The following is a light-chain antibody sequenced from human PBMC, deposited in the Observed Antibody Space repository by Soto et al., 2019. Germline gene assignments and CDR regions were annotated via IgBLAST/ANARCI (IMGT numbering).Light chain of an antibody. V-gene: IGLV2-14*01. CDR3: FSYTTSSAPYV. Sequence: QSALTQPASVSGSAGQSITISCSGTMRDVGAYNLVSWYQQHPGTAPKLIIYEVSNRPSGVSNRFSGSKSGNTASLTISGLQAEDEAAYYCFSYTTSSAPYVFGTGTKLTVL. CDR1: MRDVGAYNL. CDR2: EVS. J-gene: IGLJ1*01.